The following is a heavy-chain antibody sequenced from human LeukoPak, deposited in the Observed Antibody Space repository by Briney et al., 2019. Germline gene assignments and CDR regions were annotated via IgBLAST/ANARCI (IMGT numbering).Heavy chain of an antibody. V-gene: IGHV3-64*02. CDR2: ILGNGHAS. J-gene: IGHJ4*02. CDR3: ARDTTSGWSFDY. Sequence: GGSLRLSCTASGFTFSSYPMHWVRQAPGKGLEYVSAILGNGHASFYADSVKDGFTISRDNSKNTLYLQMGSLRPDDMAVYYCARDTTSGWSFDYWGQGTQVTVSS. CDR1: GFTFSSYP. D-gene: IGHD6-19*01.